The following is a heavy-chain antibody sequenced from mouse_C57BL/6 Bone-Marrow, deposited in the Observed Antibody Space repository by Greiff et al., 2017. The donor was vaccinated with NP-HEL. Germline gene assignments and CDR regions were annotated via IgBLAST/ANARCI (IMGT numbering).Heavy chain of an antibody. Sequence: VQLQESGAELARPGASVTLSCKASGYTFTSYGISWVKQRTGQGLEWIGEIYPRSGNTYYNEKFKGKATLTADKSSSTAYMELRSLTSEDSAVYFCARWGLRRNDWYFDVWGTGTTVTVSS. V-gene: IGHV1-81*01. J-gene: IGHJ1*03. CDR2: IYPRSGNT. CDR3: ARWGLRRNDWYFDV. D-gene: IGHD2-2*01. CDR1: GYTFTSYG.